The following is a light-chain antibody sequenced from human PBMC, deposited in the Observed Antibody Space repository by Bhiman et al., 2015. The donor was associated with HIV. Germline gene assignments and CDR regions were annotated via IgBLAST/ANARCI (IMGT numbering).Light chain of an antibody. J-gene: IGLJ3*02. CDR1: SLRSSY. CDR3: NSRDSSDNIWV. Sequence: SSELTQDPAVSVALGQTVRITCQGDSLRSSYANWYQQKPGQAPVLVIYGKNNRPSGIPDRFSGSSSGNTASLTITGAQAEDEADYYCNSRDSSDNIWVFGGGTKLTVL. V-gene: IGLV3-19*01. CDR2: GKN.